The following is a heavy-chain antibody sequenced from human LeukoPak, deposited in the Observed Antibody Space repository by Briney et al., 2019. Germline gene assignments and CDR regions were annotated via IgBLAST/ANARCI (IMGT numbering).Heavy chain of an antibody. J-gene: IGHJ4*02. V-gene: IGHV6-1*01. D-gene: IGHD6-19*01. Sequence: SQTLSLTCAISGDSVSSISAAWNWIRQSPSRGLEWLGRTYYRSKWYSDYAGSVKSRITINPDTSKNQFSLHLNSVTPEDTAVYYCARYSSGWAYFDYWGQGALVTVSS. CDR3: ARYSSGWAYFDY. CDR1: GDSVSSISAA. CDR2: TYYRSKWYS.